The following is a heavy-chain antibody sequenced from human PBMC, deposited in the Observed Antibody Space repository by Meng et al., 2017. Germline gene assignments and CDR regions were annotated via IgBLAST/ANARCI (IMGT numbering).Heavy chain of an antibody. V-gene: IGHV3-21*01. CDR1: GFTFSSYS. CDR2: ISGSSSYI. CDR3: ARDGPGYSRGEYGMDD. D-gene: IGHD1-26*01. Sequence: GESLKISCAASGFTFSSYSMNWVRQAPGKGLEWVSSISGSSSYIYYADSVKGRFTISRDNAKNSLYLQMNSLRAEDTAVYYCARDGPGYSRGEYGMDDWGQGTTVTVSS. J-gene: IGHJ6*02.